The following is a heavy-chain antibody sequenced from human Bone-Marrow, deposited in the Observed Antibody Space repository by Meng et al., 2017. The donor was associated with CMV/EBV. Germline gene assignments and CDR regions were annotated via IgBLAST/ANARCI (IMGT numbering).Heavy chain of an antibody. J-gene: IGHJ4*02. CDR1: GYTFTGYY. V-gene: IGHV1-2*02. CDR3: ARVGIAARVSDY. D-gene: IGHD6-6*01. CDR2: INPNSGGT. Sequence: ASVKVSCKASGYTFTGYYMDWVRQAPGQGLEWMGWINPNSGGTNYAQKFQGRVTMTRDTSISTAYMELSRLRSDDTAVYYCARVGIAARVSDYWGQGNLVNVAS.